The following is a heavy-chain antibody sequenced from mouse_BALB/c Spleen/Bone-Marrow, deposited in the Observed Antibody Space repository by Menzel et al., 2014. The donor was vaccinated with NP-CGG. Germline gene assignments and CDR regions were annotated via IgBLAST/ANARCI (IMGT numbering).Heavy chain of an antibody. V-gene: IGHV5-6-2*01. CDR1: GFTFSSYY. J-gene: IGHJ3*01. CDR3: ARHDYGWFAY. CDR2: INSNGGST. Sequence: EVNVVESGGGLVKLGGSLKLSCAASGFTFSSYYMSWVRQTPEKRLELVAAINSNGGSTYYPDTVKGRFTISRDNAKNTLYLQMSSLKSEDTALYYCARHDYGWFAYWGQGTLVTVSA. D-gene: IGHD2-4*01.